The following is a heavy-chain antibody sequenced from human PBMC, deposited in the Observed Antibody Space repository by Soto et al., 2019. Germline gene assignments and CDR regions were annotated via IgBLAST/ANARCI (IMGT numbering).Heavy chain of an antibody. CDR2: INHSGST. Sequence: PSETLSLTCAVYGGSFSGYYWSWIRQPPGKGLEWIGEINHSGSTNYNPSLKSRVTISVDTSKNQFSLKLSSVTAADTAVYYCASDSSGYYYFDYWGQGTLVTVPQ. D-gene: IGHD3-22*01. CDR3: ASDSSGYYYFDY. CDR1: GGSFSGYY. J-gene: IGHJ4*02. V-gene: IGHV4-34*01.